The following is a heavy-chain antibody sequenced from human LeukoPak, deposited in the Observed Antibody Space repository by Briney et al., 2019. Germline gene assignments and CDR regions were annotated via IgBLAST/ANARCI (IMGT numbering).Heavy chain of an antibody. CDR2: MNPNRGNR. Sequence: SSVTVSCMASGYTFTTYDIIWVRLAPGPGREGMGWMNPNRGNRGYVQKFQGRVTMTRNTSISTAYMELSSLRYEDTAVYYCAKYYDYNGYYFYWGQGTLVTVSS. D-gene: IGHD3-22*01. CDR1: GYTFTTYD. J-gene: IGHJ4*02. CDR3: AKYYDYNGYYFY. V-gene: IGHV1-8*01.